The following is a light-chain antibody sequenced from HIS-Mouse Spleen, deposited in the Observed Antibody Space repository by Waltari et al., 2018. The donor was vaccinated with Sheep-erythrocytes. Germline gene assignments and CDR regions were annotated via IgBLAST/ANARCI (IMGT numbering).Light chain of an antibody. Sequence: DIQMTQSPSSLSASVGDRVTIPCRASQRISSWLAWYQQKPGKAPKLLIYAASSLQSGVPSRFSGSGSGTDFTLTISSLQPEDFATYYCQQANSFPITFGQGTRLEIK. CDR2: AAS. V-gene: IGKV1-12*01. CDR3: QQANSFPIT. CDR1: QRISSW. J-gene: IGKJ5*01.